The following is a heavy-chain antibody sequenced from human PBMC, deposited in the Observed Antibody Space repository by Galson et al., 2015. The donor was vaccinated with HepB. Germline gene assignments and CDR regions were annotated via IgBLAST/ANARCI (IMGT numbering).Heavy chain of an antibody. CDR3: AKGWQQRRGSPFDY. CDR2: ISYDGNNK. J-gene: IGHJ4*02. Sequence: SLRLSCAASGFTFSSYGMHWVRQAPGKGLEWVAVISYDGNNKYYADSVKGRFTISRDNSKNTLYLQMNSLRAEDTAVYYCAKGWQQRRGSPFDYWGQGTLVTVSS. V-gene: IGHV3-30*18. D-gene: IGHD5-24*01. CDR1: GFTFSSYG.